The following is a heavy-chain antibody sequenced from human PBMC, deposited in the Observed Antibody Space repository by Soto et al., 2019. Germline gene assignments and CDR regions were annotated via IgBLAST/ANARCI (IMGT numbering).Heavy chain of an antibody. V-gene: IGHV3-33*01. CDR3: ARDLEGGWAY. J-gene: IGHJ4*02. CDR2: IWYDGSNK. Sequence: QVQLVESGGGVVQPGRSLRLSCAASGFTFSSYGMHWVRQAPGKGLEWVPVIWYDGSNKYYADSVKGRFTISRDNSKNTLYLQMNSLRAEDTAVYYCARDLEGGWAYWGQGTLVTVSS. CDR1: GFTFSSYG. D-gene: IGHD3-16*01.